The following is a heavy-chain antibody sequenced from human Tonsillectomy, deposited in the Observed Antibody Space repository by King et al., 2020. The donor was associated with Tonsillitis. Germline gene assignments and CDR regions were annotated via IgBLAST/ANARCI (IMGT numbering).Heavy chain of an antibody. J-gene: IGHJ4*02. CDR1: GGSISSSSYY. D-gene: IGHD6-19*01. CDR3: AREEYSSGWDNYFDY. CDR2: IYYSGST. V-gene: IGHV4-39*07. Sequence: QLQESGPGLVKPSETLSLTCTVSGGSISSSSYYWGWIRQPPGQGLEWIGSIYYSGSTYYNPSLKSRVTISVDTSKNQFSLKLSSVTAADTAVYYCAREEYSSGWDNYFDYWGQGTLVPVSS.